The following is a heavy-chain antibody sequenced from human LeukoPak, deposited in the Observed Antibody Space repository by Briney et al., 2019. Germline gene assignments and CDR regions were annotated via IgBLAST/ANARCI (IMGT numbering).Heavy chain of an antibody. CDR1: GYSFSKYW. CDR2: IYSDESLI. Sequence: GESLKISCTASGYSFSKYWIGWVRQTPGKGLEWMGFIYSDESLIRYSPSFEGQVTISADNSINTAYLQWNSLKASDTAMYYCGRYGLSGNGYTSYFYYGMDFWGQGTAVTVSS. CDR3: GRYGLSGNGYTSYFYYGMDF. J-gene: IGHJ6*02. V-gene: IGHV5-51*01. D-gene: IGHD5-12*01.